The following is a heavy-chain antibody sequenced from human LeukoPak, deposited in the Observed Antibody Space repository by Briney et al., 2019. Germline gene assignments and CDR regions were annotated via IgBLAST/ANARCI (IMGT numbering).Heavy chain of an antibody. CDR3: ARHRGSTGFFDF. V-gene: IGHV4-39*01. CDR2: VFFQNT. J-gene: IGHJ4*02. Sequence: PSETLSLTCSVSAGSIASSTHLWGWIRQTPGEGLEWIGSVFFQNTYYNPSLQSRVSIFVDTSKSQFSLDLRSVTGADTALYYCARHRGSTGFFDFWGRGIVVTVSS. D-gene: IGHD1-26*01. CDR1: AGSIASSTHL.